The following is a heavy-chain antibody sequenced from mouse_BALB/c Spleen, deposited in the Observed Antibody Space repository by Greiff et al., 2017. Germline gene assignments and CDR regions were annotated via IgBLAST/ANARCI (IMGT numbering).Heavy chain of an antibody. J-gene: IGHJ3*01. V-gene: IGHV2-9-2*01. CDR2: IWTGGGT. D-gene: IGHD3-1*01. CDR3: VRDRATGPPWFAY. CDR1: GFSLTSYD. Sequence: VKLQESGPGLVAPSQSLSITCTVSGFSLTSYDISWIRQPPGKGLEWLGVIWTGGGTNYNSAFMSRLSISKDNSKSQVFLKMNSLQTDDTAIYYCVRDRATGPPWFAYWGQGTLVTVSA.